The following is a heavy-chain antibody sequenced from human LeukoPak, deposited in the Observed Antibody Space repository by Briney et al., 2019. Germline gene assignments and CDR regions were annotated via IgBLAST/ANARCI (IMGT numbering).Heavy chain of an antibody. J-gene: IGHJ4*02. V-gene: IGHV1-18*01. CDR2: ISAYNGNT. CDR3: AREIWYYYDSSGYYPDY. D-gene: IGHD3-22*01. CDR1: GYTFASYG. Sequence: ASVKVSCKASGYTFASYGISWVRQAPGQGLEWMGWISAYNGNTNYAQKLQGRVTMTTDTSTSTAYMELRSLRSDDTAVYYCAREIWYYYDSSGYYPDYWGQGTLVTVSS.